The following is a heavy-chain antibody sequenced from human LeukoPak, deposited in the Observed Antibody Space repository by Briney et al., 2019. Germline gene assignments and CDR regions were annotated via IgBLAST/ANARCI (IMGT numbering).Heavy chain of an antibody. V-gene: IGHV3-21*05. CDR2: INSGGDDI. CDR1: GFSFSLYA. J-gene: IGHJ4*02. CDR3: ARDTIQPGLIDD. D-gene: IGHD2-2*01. Sequence: GGSLRLSCAASGFSFSLYAMNWVRQAPGKGLGWISYINSGGDDIHYAASVRGRFTISRDDAGNTLFLQLSSLRAEDTAVYYCARDTIQPGLIDDWGQGTLVTVSA.